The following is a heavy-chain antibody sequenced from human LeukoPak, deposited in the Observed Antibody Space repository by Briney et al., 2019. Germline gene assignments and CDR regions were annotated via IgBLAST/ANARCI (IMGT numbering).Heavy chain of an antibody. CDR2: IYYSGST. CDR1: GGSISGSSYY. CDR3: ARRDYGDYVLVDY. Sequence: SETLSLTCTVSGGSISGSSYYWGWIRQPPGKGLEWIGSIYYSGSTYYNPSLKSRVTISVDTSKNQFSLKLSSVTAADTAVYYCARRDYGDYVLVDYWGQGALVTVSS. D-gene: IGHD4-17*01. V-gene: IGHV4-39*01. J-gene: IGHJ4*02.